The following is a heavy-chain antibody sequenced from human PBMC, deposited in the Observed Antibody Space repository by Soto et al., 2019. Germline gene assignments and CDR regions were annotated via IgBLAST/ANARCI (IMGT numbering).Heavy chain of an antibody. D-gene: IGHD2-15*01. CDR2: ISYDGSNK. Sequence: QVQLVESGGGVVQPGRSLRLSCAASGFTFSSYAMHWVRQAPGKGLEWVAVISYDGSNKYYADSVKGRFTISRDNSTNTLYLQMNSLRAEDTAVYYCARVPSSSGRAHFDSWGQGTLVTVSS. V-gene: IGHV3-30-3*01. J-gene: IGHJ4*02. CDR3: ARVPSSSGRAHFDS. CDR1: GFTFSSYA.